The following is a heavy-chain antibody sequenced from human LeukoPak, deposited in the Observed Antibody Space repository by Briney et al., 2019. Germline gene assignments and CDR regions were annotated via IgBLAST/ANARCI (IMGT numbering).Heavy chain of an antibody. J-gene: IGHJ4*02. CDR1: GFAFSSYW. D-gene: IGHD2-15*01. CDR3: LTSTRSHRFDF. V-gene: IGHV3-7*01. CDR2: IKQDGSDK. Sequence: GGSLRLSCAASGFAFSSYWMCWVRQAPGKGLEWVAIIKQDGSDKHYVDSVDGRFIISRDNAKNSLYLQMNSLRAEDTAVYYCLTSTRSHRFDFWGQGTLVTVSS.